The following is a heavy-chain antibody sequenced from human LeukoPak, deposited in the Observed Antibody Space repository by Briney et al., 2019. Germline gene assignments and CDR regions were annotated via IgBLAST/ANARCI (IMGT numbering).Heavy chain of an antibody. D-gene: IGHD1-26*01. CDR2: MNPNSGNT. Sequence: ASVKVSCKASGYTFTSYDINWVRQATGQGLEWMGWMNPNSGNTGYAQKFQGRVTMTRNTSISTAYMELSSLRSEDTAVYYCAIVGGSLPLRQASHAFDIWGQGTMVTVSS. J-gene: IGHJ3*02. CDR1: GYTFTSYD. V-gene: IGHV1-8*01. CDR3: AIVGGSLPLRQASHAFDI.